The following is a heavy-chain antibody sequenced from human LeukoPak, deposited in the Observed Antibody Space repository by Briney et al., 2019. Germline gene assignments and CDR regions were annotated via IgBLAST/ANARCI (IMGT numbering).Heavy chain of an antibody. J-gene: IGHJ4*02. CDR1: GYTFTSYY. CDR3: ARDRYYGSGSYYLDY. V-gene: IGHV1-46*01. Sequence: ASVKVSCKASGYTFTSYYMHWVRQAPGQGLEWMGIINPSGGSTSYAQKFQGRVTMTRDTSTSTVYMELSSLRSEDAAVYYCARDRYYGSGSYYLDYWGQGTLVTVSS. CDR2: INPSGGST. D-gene: IGHD3-10*01.